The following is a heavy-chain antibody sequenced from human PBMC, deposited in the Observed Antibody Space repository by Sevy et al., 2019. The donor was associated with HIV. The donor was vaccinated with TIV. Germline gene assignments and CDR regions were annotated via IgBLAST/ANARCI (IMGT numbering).Heavy chain of an antibody. V-gene: IGHV3-21*04. D-gene: IGHD3-3*01. CDR2: ISDDSRYI. J-gene: IGHJ4*02. Sequence: GGSLRLSCAASGFSVSSNYMSWVRQAPGKGPEWLSSISDDSRYIYYSDSVKGRFTISRANAKNLLYLQMNNLRVEDTAIYYCARDFTIFGVVSGIDYWGQGNLVTVSS. CDR3: ARDFTIFGVVSGIDY. CDR1: GFSVSSNY.